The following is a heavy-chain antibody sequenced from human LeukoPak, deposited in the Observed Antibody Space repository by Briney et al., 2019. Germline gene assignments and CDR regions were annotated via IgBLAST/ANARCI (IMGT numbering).Heavy chain of an antibody. CDR2: MNPNSGNT. D-gene: IGHD2-2*01. CDR3: AREGGDIVVVHDAFDI. J-gene: IGHJ3*02. Sequence: GASVKVSCRASGYTFTSYDINWVRQATGQGLEWMGWMNPNSGNTGYAQKFQGRVTMTRNTSISTAYMELSSLRSEDTAVYYCAREGGDIVVVHDAFDIWGQGTMVTVSS. V-gene: IGHV1-8*01. CDR1: GYTFTSYD.